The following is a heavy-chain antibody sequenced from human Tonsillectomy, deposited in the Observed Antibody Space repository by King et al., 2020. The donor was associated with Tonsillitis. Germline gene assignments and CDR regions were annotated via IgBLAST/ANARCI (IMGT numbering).Heavy chain of an antibody. J-gene: IGHJ2*01. D-gene: IGHD2-21*02. CDR1: GFTFSSYW. Sequence: VQLVESGGGLVQPGGSLRLSCAASGFTFSSYWMHWVRQAPGKGLVWVSRINSDGSSTSYADSVKGRFTISRDNAKNTLYLQMNSLRAEDTAVYYCARARCGGDCYSGGRGYFDLWGRGTLVTVSS. CDR3: ARARCGGDCYSGGRGYFDL. CDR2: INSDGSST. V-gene: IGHV3-74*01.